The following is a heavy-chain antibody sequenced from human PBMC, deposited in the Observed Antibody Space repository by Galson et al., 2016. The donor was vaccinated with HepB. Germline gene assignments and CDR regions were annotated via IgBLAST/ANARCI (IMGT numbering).Heavy chain of an antibody. CDR1: GFTFTNYG. V-gene: IGHV3-23*01. Sequence: SLRLSCAASGFTFTNYGMSWVRQAPGKGLEWVSGIRGSGTTYYADSVKGRVTISRDNSKNTVYLQMDSLRAEDTALYYCAKDLVSYTGRAFDYRGQGTLVTVSS. CDR3: AKDLVSYTGRAFDY. J-gene: IGHJ4*02. D-gene: IGHD6-6*01. CDR2: IRGSGTT.